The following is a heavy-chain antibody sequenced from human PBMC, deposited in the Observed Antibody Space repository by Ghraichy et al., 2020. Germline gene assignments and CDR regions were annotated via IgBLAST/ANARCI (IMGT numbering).Heavy chain of an antibody. CDR3: ARRGFYFDF. CDR1: GGSFTGFY. V-gene: IGHV4-34*01. J-gene: IGHJ4*02. CDR2: NTHTGTT. Sequence: ETLSLTCAVYGGSFTGFYWSWIRRPPGKGLEWIGENTHTGTTKYNPSLTGRVTISVDTSKNQFTLNLSSVTAADTAMYYCARRGFYFDFWSQGAQVSVSS.